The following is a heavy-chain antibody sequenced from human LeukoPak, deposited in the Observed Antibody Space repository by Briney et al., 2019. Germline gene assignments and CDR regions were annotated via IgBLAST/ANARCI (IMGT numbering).Heavy chain of an antibody. CDR3: ARYPAAGFWFDP. CDR2: IYYSGNN. V-gene: IGHV4-59*01. Sequence: SETLSLTCTVSGGSISSYYWGWIRQPPGKGLEWIGYIYYSGNNKYNPSLKSRVTTSIDTSKNQFSLKLSSVTAADTAVYYCARYPAAGFWFDPWGQGTLVSVSS. J-gene: IGHJ5*02. CDR1: GGSISSYY. D-gene: IGHD6-13*01.